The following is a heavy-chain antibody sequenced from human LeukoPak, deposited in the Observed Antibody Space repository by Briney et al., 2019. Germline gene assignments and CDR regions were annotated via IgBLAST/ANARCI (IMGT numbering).Heavy chain of an antibody. CDR2: IYYSGST. Sequence: SETLSLTCTVSGGSISSYYWSWIRQPPGKGLEWIGYIYYSGSTNYNPSLKSRVTISVDTSKNQFSLKLSSVTAADTAVHYCAREAYGDPGYYMDVWGKGTTVTVSS. CDR3: AREAYGDPGYYMDV. V-gene: IGHV4-59*01. J-gene: IGHJ6*03. D-gene: IGHD4-17*01. CDR1: GGSISSYY.